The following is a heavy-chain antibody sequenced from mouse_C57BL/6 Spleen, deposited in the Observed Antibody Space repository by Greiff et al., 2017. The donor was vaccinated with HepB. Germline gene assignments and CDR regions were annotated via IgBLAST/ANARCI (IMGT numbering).Heavy chain of an antibody. CDR1: GYTFTSYW. J-gene: IGHJ2*01. CDR3: ARSEAHYYGSFEC. D-gene: IGHD1-1*01. CDR2: IHPNSGST. Sequence: QVQLKQPGAELVKPGASVKLSCKASGYTFTSYWMHWVRQRPGQGLEWIGRIHPNSGSTNYNEKLKSKATLAVDNSTSTPYMQLSSLTSEDSAVYYCARSEAHYYGSFECWGKGTTLTVSS. V-gene: IGHV1-64*01.